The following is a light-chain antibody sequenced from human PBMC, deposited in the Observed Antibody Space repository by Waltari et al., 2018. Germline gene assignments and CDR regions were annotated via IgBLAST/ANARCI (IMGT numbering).Light chain of an antibody. CDR1: SGSVSNSYY. Sequence: QTVVTQEPSFSVSPGGTVTLPCALSSGSVSNSYYPSWYQQTPGQAPRTLIYSTTTRSSGVPDRFSGSILGNKAALTITGAQADDESDYYCVLYMGSGISVFGGGTKLTVL. V-gene: IGLV8-61*01. CDR3: VLYMGSGISV. J-gene: IGLJ3*02. CDR2: STT.